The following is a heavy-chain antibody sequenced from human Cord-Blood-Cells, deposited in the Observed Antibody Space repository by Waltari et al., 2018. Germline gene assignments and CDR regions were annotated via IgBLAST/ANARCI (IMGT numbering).Heavy chain of an antibody. J-gene: IGHJ4*02. Sequence: EVQLVQSGAEVKKPGESLKISCKGSGYSFTSYWIGWVRQMPWKGLEWMGISYPGDSDTRYSPSFQGQVTISADKSISTAYLQWSSLKASDTAMYYCARHLESGYCSSTSCFDYWGQGTLVTVSS. CDR2: SYPGDSDT. V-gene: IGHV5-51*01. D-gene: IGHD2-2*01. CDR3: ARHLESGYCSSTSCFDY. CDR1: GYSFTSYW.